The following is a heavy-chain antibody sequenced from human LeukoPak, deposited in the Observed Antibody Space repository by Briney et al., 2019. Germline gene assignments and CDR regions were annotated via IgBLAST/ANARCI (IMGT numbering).Heavy chain of an antibody. CDR1: GFTVSSDY. V-gene: IGHV3-53*01. CDR2: IYTGGST. D-gene: IGHD4-17*01. J-gene: IGHJ4*02. Sequence: GGSLRLSCAGSGFTVSSDYMSWVRQAPGKGLEWVSVIYTGGSTYYTDSVKGQFTISRDNSKNTLYLQMNNLRAEDTAVYYCAKVHYGDYFDYWGQGTLVTVSS. CDR3: AKVHYGDYFDY.